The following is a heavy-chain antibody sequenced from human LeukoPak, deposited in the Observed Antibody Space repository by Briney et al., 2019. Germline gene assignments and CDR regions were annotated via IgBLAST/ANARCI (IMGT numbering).Heavy chain of an antibody. CDR1: GYTFTSYA. CDR2: ISGYSGNT. Sequence: GASVKVSCKASGYTFTSYAISWVRQAPGQGLEWMGWISGYSGNTKYAQKVQGRVTMTTYTSTSTAYMELRSLRSDDTAVYYCARGYSYGSDYYYGMDAWGQGTTVTVSS. CDR3: ARGYSYGSDYYYGMDA. J-gene: IGHJ6*02. V-gene: IGHV1-18*01. D-gene: IGHD5-18*01.